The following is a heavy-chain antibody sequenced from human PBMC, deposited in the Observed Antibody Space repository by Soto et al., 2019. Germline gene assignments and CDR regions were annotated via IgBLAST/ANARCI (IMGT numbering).Heavy chain of an antibody. CDR2: MNPNSGNT. V-gene: IGHV1-8*01. CDR1: GYTFTSYN. Sequence: GASVKVSCKASGYTFTSYNISWVRQATGQGLEWMGWMNPNSGNTGYVQKFQGRVTMTRNTSISTAYMELSSLRSEDTAVYYCARYCFKGLCPPDHWGQGTLVTVSS. J-gene: IGHJ4*02. D-gene: IGHD2-8*01. CDR3: ARYCFKGLCPPDH.